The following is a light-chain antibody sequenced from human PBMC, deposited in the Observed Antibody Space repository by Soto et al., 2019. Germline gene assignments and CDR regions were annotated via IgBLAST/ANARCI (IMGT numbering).Light chain of an antibody. CDR2: AAS. CDR1: QDVDSW. J-gene: IGKJ1*01. V-gene: IGKV1-12*01. Sequence: DIQITQSPSSVSASVGDRVTITCRASQDVDSWLAWYQQKPGKAPKLLIYAASNLQSGVPSRFTGSGSGTDFTVTSSSLQPEDFATYYCQQGSSFPWTFGQGTKVEIK. CDR3: QQGSSFPWT.